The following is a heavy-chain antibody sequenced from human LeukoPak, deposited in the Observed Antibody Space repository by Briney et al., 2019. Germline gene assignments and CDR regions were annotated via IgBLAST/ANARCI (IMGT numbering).Heavy chain of an antibody. D-gene: IGHD6-19*01. CDR1: GFTFSSYG. CDR2: IWYDGSNK. V-gene: IGHV3-33*01. Sequence: PGGSLRLSCAASGFTFSSYGMHWVRQAPGKGLEWVAVIWYDGSNKYYADSVKGRSTISRDNSKNTLYLQMNSLRAEDTAMYYCARDRTSSGWYGGFDYWGQGTLVTVSS. J-gene: IGHJ4*02. CDR3: ARDRTSSGWYGGFDY.